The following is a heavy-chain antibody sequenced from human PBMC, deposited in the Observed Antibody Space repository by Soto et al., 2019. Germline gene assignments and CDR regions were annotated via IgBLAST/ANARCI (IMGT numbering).Heavy chain of an antibody. D-gene: IGHD2-21*01. CDR2: ISWNSGNV. CDR1: GFTFDDYA. V-gene: IGHV3-9*01. J-gene: IGHJ4*02. CDR3: AKAYCGVSSCFPDF. Sequence: VQLVESGGGLVQPGRSLRLSCAASGFTFDDYAMHWVRQAPGKGLEWVSIISWNSGNVAYADSVKGRFTISRDNAKNSLYLQMNSLRPEDTALYSCAKAYCGVSSCFPDFWGQGTLVTVSS.